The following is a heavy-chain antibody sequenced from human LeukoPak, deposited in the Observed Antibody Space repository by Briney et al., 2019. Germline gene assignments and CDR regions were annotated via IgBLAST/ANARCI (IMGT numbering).Heavy chain of an antibody. Sequence: SGGSLRLFCAASGFTFSDQYMSWIRQAPGKGLEWISYFSRCGRSIYYADSVKGRFTISRHKAKNSVYLQMNSLRDEDTAVYYCPRDVEKRLVLGRFDPWGQGSLVTVSS. J-gene: IGHJ5*02. CDR3: PRDVEKRLVLGRFDP. CDR2: FSRCGRSI. CDR1: GFTFSDQY. D-gene: IGHD6-25*01. V-gene: IGHV3-11*01.